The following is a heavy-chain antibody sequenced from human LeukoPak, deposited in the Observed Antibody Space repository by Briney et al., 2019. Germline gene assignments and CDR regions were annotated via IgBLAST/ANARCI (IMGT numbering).Heavy chain of an antibody. J-gene: IGHJ6*02. CDR3: VKDRPCDPCMPMDA. V-gene: IGHV3-23*01. CDR2: ISTSGDGT. Sequence: GGSLRLSCAASGFTFSNYALSWVRQAPGKGLEWVSAISTSGDGTFYGDSVRGRFTISRDNSKSTLYLQMNSLRAEDTAVYYCVKDRPCDPCMPMDAWGQGTTVTVSS. CDR1: GFTFSNYA. D-gene: IGHD2-2*01.